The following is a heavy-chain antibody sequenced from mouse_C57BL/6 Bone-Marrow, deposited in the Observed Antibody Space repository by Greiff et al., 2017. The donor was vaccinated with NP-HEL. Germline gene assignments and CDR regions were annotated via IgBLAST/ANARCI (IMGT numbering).Heavy chain of an antibody. CDR2: IHPNSGSN. D-gene: IGHD4-1*01. CDR1: GYTFTSYW. J-gene: IGHJ3*01. V-gene: IGHV1-64*01. Sequence: QVQLQQPGAELVKPGASVKLSCKASGYTFTSYWMHWVKQRPGQGLEWIGMIHPNSGSNNYNEKFKSKATLTVDKSSSTAYMQLSSLTSEDSAVYYCARARGTGSIAYWGQGTLVTVSA. CDR3: ARARGTGSIAY.